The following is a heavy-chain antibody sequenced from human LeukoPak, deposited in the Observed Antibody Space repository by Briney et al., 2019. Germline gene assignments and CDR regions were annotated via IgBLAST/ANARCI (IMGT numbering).Heavy chain of an antibody. CDR2: ISSSSSYI. V-gene: IGHV3-21*01. J-gene: IGHJ4*02. D-gene: IGHD1-26*01. Sequence: PGGSLRLSCAASGFTFSSYSMNWVRQAPGKGLEWVSSISSSSSYIYYADSVKGRFTISRDNAKNSLYLQMNSLRAEDTAVYYCARDSGEGGTFDYWGQGTLVSVSS. CDR1: GFTFSSYS. CDR3: ARDSGEGGTFDY.